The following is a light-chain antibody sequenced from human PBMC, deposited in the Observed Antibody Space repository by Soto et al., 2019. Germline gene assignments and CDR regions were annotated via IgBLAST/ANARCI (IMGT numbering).Light chain of an antibody. V-gene: IGLV2-8*01. J-gene: IGLJ2*01. CDR2: EVS. CDR1: SSDVGGYNY. Sequence: QSVLTQPPSASGSPGQSVTISCTGTSSDVGGYNYVSWYQQHPGKAPKLMIYEVSKRPSGVPDRFSGSKSGNTASLPVSGLQAADEADDYCSSYAGSNNVVFGGGTKVTVL. CDR3: SSYAGSNNVV.